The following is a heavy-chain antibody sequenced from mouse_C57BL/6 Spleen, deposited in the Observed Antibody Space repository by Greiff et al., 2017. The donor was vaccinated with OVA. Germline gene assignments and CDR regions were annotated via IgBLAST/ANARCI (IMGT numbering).Heavy chain of an antibody. CDR2: INPSNGGT. V-gene: IGHV1-53*01. J-gene: IGHJ2*01. D-gene: IGHD2-4*01. Sequence: QVQLQQPGTDLVKPGASVKLSCKASGYTFTSYWMHWVKQRPGQGLEWIGNINPSNGGTNYNEKFKSKATLTVDKSSSTAYMQLSSLTSEDSAVYYCARSVVYYDFSDYWGQGTTLTVSS. CDR1: GYTFTSYW. CDR3: ARSVVYYDFSDY.